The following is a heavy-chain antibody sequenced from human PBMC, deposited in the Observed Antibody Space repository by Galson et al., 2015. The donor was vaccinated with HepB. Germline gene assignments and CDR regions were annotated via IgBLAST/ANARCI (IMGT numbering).Heavy chain of an antibody. CDR3: ARVPALEWLLDYHYYMDV. Sequence: SVKVSCKASGYTFSTYGIGWVRQAPGQGLEWMGWISAYNGNTNYAQKFHGRVTMTTDALTTTAYMELRSLRSDDTAVYYCARVPALEWLLDYHYYMDVWGKGTTVTVSS. CDR1: GYTFSTYG. J-gene: IGHJ6*03. CDR2: ISAYNGNT. V-gene: IGHV1-18*01. D-gene: IGHD3-3*01.